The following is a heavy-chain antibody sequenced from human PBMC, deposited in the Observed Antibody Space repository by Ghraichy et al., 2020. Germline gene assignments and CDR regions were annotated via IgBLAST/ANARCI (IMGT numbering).Heavy chain of an antibody. CDR3: ARGSTVVTRSFDY. CDR2: INHSGST. J-gene: IGHJ4*02. V-gene: IGHV4-34*01. D-gene: IGHD4-23*01. CDR1: GGSFSGYY. Sequence: SETLSLTCAVYGGSFSGYYWSWIRQPPGKGLEWIGEINHSGSTNYNPSLKSRVTISVDTSKNQFSLKLSSVTAADTAVYYCARGSTVVTRSFDYWGQGTLVTVSP.